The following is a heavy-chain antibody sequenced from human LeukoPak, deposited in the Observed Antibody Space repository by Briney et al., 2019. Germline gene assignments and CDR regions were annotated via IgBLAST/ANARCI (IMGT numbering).Heavy chain of an antibody. CDR2: INSDGSST. Sequence: GGSLSLSCEASGFTFSRYWMHWVRQAPGKGLVWVSRINSDGSSTSYADSVKGRFTISRDNAKNTLYLQMNSLRAEDTAVYYCARDRGCSGGSCYSSYWFDPWGQGTLVTVSS. J-gene: IGHJ5*02. CDR3: ARDRGCSGGSCYSSYWFDP. CDR1: GFTFSRYW. D-gene: IGHD2-15*01. V-gene: IGHV3-74*01.